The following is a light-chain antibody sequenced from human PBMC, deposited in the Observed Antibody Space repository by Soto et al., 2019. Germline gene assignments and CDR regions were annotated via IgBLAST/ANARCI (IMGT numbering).Light chain of an antibody. J-gene: IGKJ3*01. Sequence: DIQLTQSPSSLSASEGDRVTITCRASQNINSYLNWYQKKSGKAPKLLIYDASTLQSGVPSRFSGSGSETEYTLTITNLQVDDFATYYCQQSYNTPFTFGTGTKLDVK. CDR3: QQSYNTPFT. V-gene: IGKV1-39*01. CDR2: DAS. CDR1: QNINSY.